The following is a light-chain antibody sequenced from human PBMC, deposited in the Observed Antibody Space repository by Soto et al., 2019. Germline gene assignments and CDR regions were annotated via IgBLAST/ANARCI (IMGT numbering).Light chain of an antibody. CDR1: SSDIGDCNY. CDR2: EVN. CDR3: PEWDSSTFV. J-gene: IGLJ2*01. V-gene: IGLV2-14*01. Sequence: QSALTQPASVSGSPGQSITISCTGASSDIGDCNYVSWYQQSSGKAPKLIIYEVNYRPSGVSYRFSGSNSGNTATLTISGTQAMDEADYCCPEWDSSTFVFGGGTKLTVL.